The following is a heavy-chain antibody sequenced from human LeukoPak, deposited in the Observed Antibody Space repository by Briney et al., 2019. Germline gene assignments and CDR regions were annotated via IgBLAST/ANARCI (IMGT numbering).Heavy chain of an antibody. CDR2: IYTSGST. J-gene: IGHJ2*01. CDR1: GGSISSGNYY. CDR3: ARFSSSSGPEYWYFDL. D-gene: IGHD6-6*01. Sequence: SETLSLTCTVSGGSISSGNYYWSWIRQPAGKGLEWIGRIYTSGSTKYNPSLRSRVTISLDTSKNQFSLEMDSVTAADTAMYYAARFSSSSGPEYWYFDLWGRGTLVTVSS. V-gene: IGHV4-61*02.